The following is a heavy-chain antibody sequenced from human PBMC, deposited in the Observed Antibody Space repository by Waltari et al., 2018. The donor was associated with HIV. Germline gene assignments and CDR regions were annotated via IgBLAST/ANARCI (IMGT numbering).Heavy chain of an antibody. D-gene: IGHD3-9*01. Sequence: VQLLESGPGLVKPSQTLSITCTVSGSSVTSGTYYWTWIRQPAGKGLELVGRGYIRRSTDYHPSRRIRVIITLPPSKTRFSLQLISVTTADTALYSASRCLDMLTAHYHWSLDLWGRGTRVTGSS. CDR3: SRCLDMLTAHYHWSLDL. J-gene: IGHJ2*01. CDR1: GSSVTSGTYY. V-gene: IGHV4-61*02. CDR2: GYIRRST.